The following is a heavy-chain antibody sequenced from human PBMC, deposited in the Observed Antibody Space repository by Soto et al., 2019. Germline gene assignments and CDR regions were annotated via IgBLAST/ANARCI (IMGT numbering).Heavy chain of an antibody. D-gene: IGHD3-10*01. CDR3: ARHRTAMVRGFDY. CDR1: GGSISSSSYY. V-gene: IGHV4-39*01. Sequence: PSETLSLTCTVSGGSISSSSYYWGWIRQPPGKGLEWIGSIYYSGSTYYNPSLKSRVTISVDTSKNQFSLKLSSVTAADTAVYYCARHRTAMVRGFDYWGQGTLVTGSA. J-gene: IGHJ4*02. CDR2: IYYSGST.